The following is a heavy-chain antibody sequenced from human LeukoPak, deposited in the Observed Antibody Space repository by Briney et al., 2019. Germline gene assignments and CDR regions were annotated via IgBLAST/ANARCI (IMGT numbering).Heavy chain of an antibody. Sequence: ASVKVSCKASGYTFTGYYMHWVRQAPGQGLEWMGWINPNSGGTNYAQKFQGRVTMTRDTSISTAYMELSRLRSDDTAVYYCAREPGDDYGDAFDYWGQGTLVTVSS. D-gene: IGHD4-17*01. CDR2: INPNSGGT. V-gene: IGHV1-2*02. CDR3: AREPGDDYGDAFDY. CDR1: GYTFTGYY. J-gene: IGHJ4*02.